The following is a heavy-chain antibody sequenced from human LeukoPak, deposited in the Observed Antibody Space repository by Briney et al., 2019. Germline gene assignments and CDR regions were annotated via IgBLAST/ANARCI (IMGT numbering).Heavy chain of an antibody. J-gene: IGHJ4*02. CDR3: ASSSTWYIRYFDY. Sequence: GGSLRLSCAASGFTFSGYSMNWVRQAAGKGLEWVSYISSSSSMIHYADSVKGRFTISRDNAKDSLYLQMNSLRAEDTAVYYCASSSTWYIRYFDYWGLGTLVTVSS. V-gene: IGHV3-48*01. D-gene: IGHD6-13*01. CDR1: GFTFSGYS. CDR2: ISSSSSMI.